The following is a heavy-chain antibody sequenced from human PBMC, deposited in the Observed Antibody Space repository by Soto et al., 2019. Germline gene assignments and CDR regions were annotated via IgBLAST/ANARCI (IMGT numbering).Heavy chain of an antibody. J-gene: IGHJ4*02. D-gene: IGHD2-15*01. V-gene: IGHV4-30-4*01. CDR3: ATMGTPATGLYFFDY. Sequence: QVQLQESGPGLVKPSQTLSLTGTVSGGSISSGNYYWSWIRQPPGKGLEWIGFISYSGSTYYSTSLKSRVTISVDTSKSQFSLNLSFVTAADMAVYYCATMGTPATGLYFFDYWGQGSLVTVSS. CDR1: GGSISSGNYY. CDR2: ISYSGST.